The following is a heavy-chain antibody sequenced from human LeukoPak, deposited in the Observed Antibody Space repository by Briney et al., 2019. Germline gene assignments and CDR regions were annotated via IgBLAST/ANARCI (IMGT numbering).Heavy chain of an antibody. J-gene: IGHJ4*02. D-gene: IGHD6-19*01. V-gene: IGHV4-34*01. CDR2: INHYGNT. CDR1: GGSFSGYF. Sequence: SETLSLTCAVYGGSFSGYFWSWIRRPPGKGLEWIGEINHYGNTNYNPSLKSRVTISVDTSKNQFSLKLSSVTAADTAVYYCARGQYKSGWYYEYWGQGTLVTVSS. CDR3: ARGQYKSGWYYEY.